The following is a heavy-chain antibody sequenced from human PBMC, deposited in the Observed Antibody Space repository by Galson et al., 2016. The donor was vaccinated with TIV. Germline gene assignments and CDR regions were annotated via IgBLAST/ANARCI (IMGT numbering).Heavy chain of an antibody. CDR2: ISGSGATT. Sequence: SLRLSCAASGFTFSSYAMNWVRQAPGKGLEWVSAISGSGATTYYADSVKGRFTIPRDNSKNTLYLQMKSLRAEDTALYYCAKAAGSGSSWRFDYWGQGTPVTVSS. J-gene: IGHJ4*02. CDR1: GFTFSSYA. D-gene: IGHD6-13*01. CDR3: AKAAGSGSSWRFDY. V-gene: IGHV3-23*01.